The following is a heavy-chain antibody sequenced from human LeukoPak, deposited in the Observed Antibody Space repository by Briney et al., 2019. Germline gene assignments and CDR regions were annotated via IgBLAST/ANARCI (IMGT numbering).Heavy chain of an antibody. CDR1: GFTFSSYS. CDR3: ARKERRGTNDY. Sequence: GGSLRLSCAASGFTFSSYSMNWVRQAPGKGLEWVSSISSSSGYIYYADSVKGRFTISRDNAKNSLYLQMNSLRAEDTAVYYCARKERRGTNDYWGQGTLVTVSS. CDR2: ISSSSGYI. V-gene: IGHV3-21*01. D-gene: IGHD3-10*01. J-gene: IGHJ4*02.